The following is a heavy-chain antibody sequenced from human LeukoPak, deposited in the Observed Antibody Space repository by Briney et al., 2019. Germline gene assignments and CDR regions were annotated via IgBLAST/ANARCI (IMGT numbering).Heavy chain of an antibody. V-gene: IGHV3-48*03. CDR3: AELGITMIGGV. J-gene: IGHJ6*04. CDR1: GFTFSSYE. CDR2: ISSSGSTI. Sequence: GGSLRLSCAASGFTFSSYEMDWVRQAPGKGLGWVSYISSSGSTIYYADSVKGRFTISRDNAKNSLYLQMNSLRAEDTAVYYCAELGITMIGGVWGKGTTVTISS. D-gene: IGHD3-10*02.